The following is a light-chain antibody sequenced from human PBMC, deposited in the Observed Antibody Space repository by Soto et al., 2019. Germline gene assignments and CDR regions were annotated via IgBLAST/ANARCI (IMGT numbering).Light chain of an antibody. CDR1: QSVSSNH. V-gene: IGKV3-20*01. CDR3: QRYASSPLT. CDR2: GAS. J-gene: IGKJ4*01. Sequence: EIVLTQSPGTLSLSPGERATLSCRASQSVSSNHLAWYQQKPGQAPRLLIYGASTRASGIPDRFSGSGSGTDFTLTISRLEPEDLAVYYCQRYASSPLTFGGGTKVEIK.